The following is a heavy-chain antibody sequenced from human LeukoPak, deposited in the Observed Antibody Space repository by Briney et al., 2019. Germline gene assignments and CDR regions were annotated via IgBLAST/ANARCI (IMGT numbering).Heavy chain of an antibody. V-gene: IGHV3-30*18. CDR1: GFIFSSYG. CDR3: AKALRYFDWNSFGYGLDV. J-gene: IGHJ6*02. CDR2: ISYDGSNK. D-gene: IGHD3-9*01. Sequence: SGGSLRLSWAASGFIFSSYGMHWVRQAPGKGLEWGAVISYDGSNKYYADSVKGRFTISRDNSKTTLYQQMNSLRAEDTAVYYCAKALRYFDWNSFGYGLDVWGQGTTVTVSS.